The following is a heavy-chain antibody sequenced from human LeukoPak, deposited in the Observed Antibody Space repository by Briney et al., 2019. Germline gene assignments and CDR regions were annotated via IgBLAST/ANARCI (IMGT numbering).Heavy chain of an antibody. D-gene: IGHD3-22*01. V-gene: IGHV3-30*02. CDR1: GFTFSNYG. J-gene: IGHJ4*02. CDR2: LRYDGNYK. Sequence: GGSLRLSCAASGFTFSNYGMHWVRQAPGKGLEWVAFLRYDGNYKYYADSVKGRFTISRDGSKNTLYLQMNSLGAEDKGVYYCAKDSGYETSGYSFDYWGQGTLVTVSS. CDR3: AKDSGYETSGYSFDY.